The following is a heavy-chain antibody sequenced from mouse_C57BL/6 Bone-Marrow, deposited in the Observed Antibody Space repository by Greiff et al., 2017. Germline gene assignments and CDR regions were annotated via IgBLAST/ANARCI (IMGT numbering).Heavy chain of an antibody. J-gene: IGHJ2*01. CDR3: ARGTTVVATDY. V-gene: IGHV1-55*01. CDR1: GYPFTSYW. Sequence: QVQLQQPGAELVKPGASVKMSCKASGYPFTSYWITWVKQRPGQGLEWIGDIYPGSGSTNYNEKFKSKATLTVDTSSSTAYMQLSSLTSEDSAVYYWARGTTVVATDYWGQGTTLTVSS. CDR2: IYPGSGST. D-gene: IGHD1-1*01.